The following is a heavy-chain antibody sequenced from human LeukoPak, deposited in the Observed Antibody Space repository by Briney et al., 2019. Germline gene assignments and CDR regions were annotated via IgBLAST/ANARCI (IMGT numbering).Heavy chain of an antibody. V-gene: IGHV3-30*04. J-gene: IGHJ4*02. Sequence: GGSLRLSCAASGFTFSSYAMHWVRQAPGKGLEWVAVISYDGSNKYYADSVKGRFTISRDNSKNTLYLQMNSLRAEDTAVYYCARDLYYDSSGTPGYWGQGTLVTVSS. CDR1: GFTFSSYA. D-gene: IGHD3-22*01. CDR2: ISYDGSNK. CDR3: ARDLYYDSSGTPGY.